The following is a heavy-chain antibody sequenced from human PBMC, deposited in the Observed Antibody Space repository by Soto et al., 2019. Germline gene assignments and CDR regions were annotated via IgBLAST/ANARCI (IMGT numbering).Heavy chain of an antibody. CDR1: GFTFSSYG. CDR3: AGDYIRLNSLNSNYYSFGMDV. D-gene: IGHD4-17*01. Sequence: GGSLRLSCAASGFTFSSYGMHWVRQAPGKGLEWVAVISYDGSNKYYADFVEGRFTISRDTSKNTLSLQMNSLRAEDTAVYYCAGDYIRLNSLNSNYYSFGMDVWGQGTTVPVSS. V-gene: IGHV3-30*03. CDR2: ISYDGSNK. J-gene: IGHJ6*02.